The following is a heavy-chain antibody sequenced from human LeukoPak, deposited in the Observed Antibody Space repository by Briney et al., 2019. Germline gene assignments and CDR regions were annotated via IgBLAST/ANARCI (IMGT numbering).Heavy chain of an antibody. V-gene: IGHV1-2*02. CDR1: GYTFTGYY. D-gene: IGHD6-6*01. CDR3: ARVADSSSSLDY. CDR2: INPNSGGT. J-gene: IGHJ4*02. Sequence: ASVKVSCKASGYTFTGYYMHWVRQAPGQGLEWMGWINPNSGGTNYAQKFQGRVTMTRDTSISTAYMELSRLRSDDTAVYYCARVADSSSSLDYWGQGTLVTVSS.